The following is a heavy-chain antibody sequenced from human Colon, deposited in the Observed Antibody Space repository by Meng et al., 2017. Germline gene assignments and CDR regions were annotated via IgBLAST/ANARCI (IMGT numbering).Heavy chain of an antibody. CDR2: ISCYNGDT. CDR3: ARDPSNTSGRYAYFDY. CDR1: GYTFTHHG. J-gene: IGHJ4*02. Sequence: QLVQSGAEVKKPGASVRVSCKASGYTFTHHGISWIRQAPGQGLEWMGWISCYNGDTNYAQKLQGGVTMTTDTSTNTAYMDLRSLRSDDTAVYYCARDPSNTSGRYAYFDYWGQGTLVTVSS. D-gene: IGHD6-19*01. V-gene: IGHV1-18*01.